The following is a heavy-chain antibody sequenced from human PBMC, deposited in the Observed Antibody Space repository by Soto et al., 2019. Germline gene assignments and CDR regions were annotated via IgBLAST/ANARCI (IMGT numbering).Heavy chain of an antibody. CDR3: ARDADYSSGWYNGIDP. CDR1: GFTFSRYA. Sequence: GGSLRLSCAASGFTFSRYAMHWVRQAPGKGLEWVAAISYDGNFKDYADSVKGRFTISRDNAKNSLFLQMNSLRAEDTAVYYCARDADYSSGWYNGIDPWGQGTLVTVSS. CDR2: ISYDGNFK. J-gene: IGHJ5*02. V-gene: IGHV3-30-3*01. D-gene: IGHD6-19*01.